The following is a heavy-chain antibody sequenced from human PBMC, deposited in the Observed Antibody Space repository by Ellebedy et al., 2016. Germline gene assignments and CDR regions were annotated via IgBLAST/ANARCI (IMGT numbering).Heavy chain of an antibody. J-gene: IGHJ3*02. Sequence: GESLKISCAASGFTFSSYAMSWVRQAPGTGLEWVSAISSNGGSTYYANSVKGRFTISRDNSKNTLYLQMGSLRAEDMAVCYCARDTMYYYDSSGYYSGAFDIWGQGTMVTVSS. V-gene: IGHV3-64*01. CDR2: ISSNGGST. CDR1: GFTFSSYA. D-gene: IGHD3-22*01. CDR3: ARDTMYYYDSSGYYSGAFDI.